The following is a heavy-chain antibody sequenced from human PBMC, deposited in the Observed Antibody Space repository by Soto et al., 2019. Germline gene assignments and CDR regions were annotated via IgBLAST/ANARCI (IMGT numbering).Heavy chain of an antibody. CDR3: ARAWGEAFDY. CDR2: IYYSGST. D-gene: IGHD3-16*01. Sequence: QVQLQESGPGLVKPSETLSLTCTVSGGSISSYYWSWIRQPPGKGLEWIGNIYYSGSTNYNPSLNSRVTISVDTSKNQFSLKLSSVTAADTAVYYCARAWGEAFDYWGQGTLVTVSS. CDR1: GGSISSYY. V-gene: IGHV4-59*01. J-gene: IGHJ4*01.